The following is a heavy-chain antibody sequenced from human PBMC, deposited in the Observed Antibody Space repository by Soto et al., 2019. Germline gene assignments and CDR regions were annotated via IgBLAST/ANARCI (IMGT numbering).Heavy chain of an antibody. V-gene: IGHV3-33*01. CDR3: ASAYYYDSSKPDAFDI. CDR2: IWYDGSNK. CDR1: GFTFSSYG. Sequence: GGSLRLSCAASGFTFSSYGMHWVRQAPGKGLEWVAVIWYDGSNKYYADSVKGRSTISRDNSKNTLYLQMNSLRAEDTAVYYCASAYYYDSSKPDAFDIWGQGTMVTVSS. D-gene: IGHD3-22*01. J-gene: IGHJ3*02.